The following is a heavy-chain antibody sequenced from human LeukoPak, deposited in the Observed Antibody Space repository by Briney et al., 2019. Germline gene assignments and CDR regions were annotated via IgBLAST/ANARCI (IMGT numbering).Heavy chain of an antibody. Sequence: ASVKVSCKASGYTFTGYYMHWVRQAPGQGLEWMGWINPNSGGTNYAQKFQGWVTMTRDTSISTAYMELSRLRSDDTAVYYCAREFCSSTSCYDAFDIWGQGTMVTVSS. CDR1: GYTFTGYY. J-gene: IGHJ3*02. D-gene: IGHD2-2*01. CDR2: INPNSGGT. CDR3: AREFCSSTSCYDAFDI. V-gene: IGHV1-2*04.